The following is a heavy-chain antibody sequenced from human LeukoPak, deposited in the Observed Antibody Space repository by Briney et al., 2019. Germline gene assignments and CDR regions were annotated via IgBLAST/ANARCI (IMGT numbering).Heavy chain of an antibody. Sequence: ASVKVSCKASGYTFTGYYMHWVRQAPGQGLEWMGWINPNSGGTNYAQKFQGRVTMTRDTSISTAYMELSRLRSDDTAVYYCTGDRGGIAAAGTTWFDPWGQGTLVTVSS. D-gene: IGHD6-13*01. CDR2: INPNSGGT. CDR1: GYTFTGYY. J-gene: IGHJ5*02. CDR3: TGDRGGIAAAGTTWFDP. V-gene: IGHV1-2*02.